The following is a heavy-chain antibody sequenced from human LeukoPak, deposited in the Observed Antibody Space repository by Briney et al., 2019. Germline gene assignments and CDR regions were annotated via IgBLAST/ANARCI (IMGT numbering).Heavy chain of an antibody. D-gene: IGHD6-13*01. V-gene: IGHV3-11*04. CDR3: ARAYSSSQPFFDY. Sequence: GGSLRLSCAASGFTFSDYYMSWIRQAPGKGLEWVSYISSSGSTIYYADSVKGRFTISRDNAKNSLYLQMNSLRAEDTAVYYCARAYSSSQPFFDYWGQGTLVTVSS. CDR1: GFTFSDYY. CDR2: ISSSGSTI. J-gene: IGHJ4*02.